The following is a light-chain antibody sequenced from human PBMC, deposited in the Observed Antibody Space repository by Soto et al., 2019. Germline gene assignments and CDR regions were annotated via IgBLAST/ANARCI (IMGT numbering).Light chain of an antibody. Sequence: QAVVTQPPSASGTPGQRVTISCSGSSSNIGSNTVNWYQQLPGTAPKLLIYSHNERPSGVPDRFSGSKSGTSASLAISGLQSEDEADYYCATWDDSLNGVVFGGGTKLTVL. CDR1: SSNIGSNT. CDR3: ATWDDSLNGVV. CDR2: SHN. J-gene: IGLJ2*01. V-gene: IGLV1-44*01.